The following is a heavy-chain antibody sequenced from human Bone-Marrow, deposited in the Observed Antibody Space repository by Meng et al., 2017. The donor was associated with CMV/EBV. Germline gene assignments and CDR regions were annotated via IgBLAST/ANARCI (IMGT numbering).Heavy chain of an antibody. Sequence: GGSLRLSCAASGFTFSSYAMSWVRQAPGKGLEWVSVIYSGGSSTYYADSVKGRFTISRDNAKNSLYLQMNSLRAEDTAVYYCARARSYGMDVWGQGTKVTVSS. CDR3: ARARSYGMDV. CDR1: GFTFSSYA. CDR2: IYSGGSST. V-gene: IGHV3-23*03. J-gene: IGHJ6*02.